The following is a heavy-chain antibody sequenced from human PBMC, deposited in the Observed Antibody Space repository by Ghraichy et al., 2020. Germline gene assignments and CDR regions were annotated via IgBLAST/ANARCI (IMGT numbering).Heavy chain of an antibody. CDR3: VRAAGFLSDF. V-gene: IGHV3-7*03. J-gene: IGHJ4*02. D-gene: IGHD2-2*01. CDR2: IKEDGSEK. Sequence: KIKEDGSEKYYLNSVRGRFTISRDNTKDSLYLQMSNLRTDDTALYYCVRAAGFLSDFWGQGTLVTFS.